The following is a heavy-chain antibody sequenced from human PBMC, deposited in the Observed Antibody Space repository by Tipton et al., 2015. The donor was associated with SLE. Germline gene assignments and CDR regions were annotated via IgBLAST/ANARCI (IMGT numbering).Heavy chain of an antibody. CDR3: AKDKGPQYRSSTSCYNYFDC. J-gene: IGHJ4*02. CDR2: ISGSGGST. Sequence: SLRLSCAAPGFTFSSYAMSWARQAPGKGLEWVSAISGSGGSTYYADSVKGRFTISRDNSKNTLYLQMNSLRAEDTAVYYCAKDKGPQYRSSTSCYNYFDCWGQGTLVTVSS. D-gene: IGHD2-2*02. V-gene: IGHV3-23*01. CDR1: GFTFSSYA.